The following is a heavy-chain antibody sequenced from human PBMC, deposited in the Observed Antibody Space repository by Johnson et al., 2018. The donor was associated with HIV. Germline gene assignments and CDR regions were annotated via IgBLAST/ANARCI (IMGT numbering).Heavy chain of an antibody. Sequence: VQLVESGGGLVKPGGSLRLSCAASGFTFSSYAMSWVRQAPGQGLEWVSAISGSGGSTYSADSVKGRFTISRDNSKNTLYLQMNSLRVEDTAVYYCASGAYSSSLTFDIWGQGTMVTVSS. CDR2: ISGSGGST. CDR3: ASGAYSSSLTFDI. J-gene: IGHJ3*02. D-gene: IGHD6-6*01. CDR1: GFTFSSYA. V-gene: IGHV3-23*04.